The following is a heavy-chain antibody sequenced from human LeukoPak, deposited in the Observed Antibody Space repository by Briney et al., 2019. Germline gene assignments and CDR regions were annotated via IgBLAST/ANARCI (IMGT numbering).Heavy chain of an antibody. D-gene: IGHD6-13*01. CDR1: GFTLKDYA. CDR3: AKDLYSSSGGFFDF. V-gene: IGHV3-43D*03. Sequence: GGSLRLSCAASGFTLKDYAVHWVRQAPGKGLEWVALISWDSGNSYYADSVKGRFTIARDNSKNSLSLQMNSLRPEDTALYYCAKDLYSSSGGFFDFWGQGTLVTVSS. J-gene: IGHJ4*02. CDR2: ISWDSGNS.